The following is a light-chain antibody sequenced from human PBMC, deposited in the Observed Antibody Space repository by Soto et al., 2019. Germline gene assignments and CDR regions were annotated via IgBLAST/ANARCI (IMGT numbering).Light chain of an antibody. Sequence: EIVLTQSPASRSLSPGERATLSCRASQSVSNYLAWYQQKPGQAPRLLIYDASNRATGIPARFSGSGSGTDFTLTISSLEPEDFAVYYCQQRSNWPWTFGQGTKVEIK. CDR1: QSVSNY. CDR2: DAS. J-gene: IGKJ1*01. CDR3: QQRSNWPWT. V-gene: IGKV3-11*01.